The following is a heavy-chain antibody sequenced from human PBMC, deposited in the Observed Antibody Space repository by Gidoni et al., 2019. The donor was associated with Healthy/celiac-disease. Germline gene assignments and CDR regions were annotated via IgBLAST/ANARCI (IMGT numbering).Heavy chain of an antibody. J-gene: IGHJ3*02. CDR1: GFSLSTSGVG. D-gene: IGHD1-1*01. V-gene: IGHV2-5*02. CDR2: IYWDDDK. Sequence: QITLKESGPTLVKPTQTLTLTCTFSGFSLSTSGVGVGWIRQPPGTALEWLALIYWDDDKRYSPSLKSRLTITKDTSKNQVVLTMTNMDPVDTATYYCAHRLRVQLAYDAFDIWGQGTMVTVSS. CDR3: AHRLRVQLAYDAFDI.